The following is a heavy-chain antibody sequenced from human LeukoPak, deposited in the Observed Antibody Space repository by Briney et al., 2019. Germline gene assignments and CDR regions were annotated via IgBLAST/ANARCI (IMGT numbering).Heavy chain of an antibody. Sequence: QPGGSLRLSCAASGFTFSNAWMSWVRQAPGKGLEWVANIKEDGSEKYYVASVKGRFTISRDNAKNSLYLQMNSLRAEDTAVYYCTRDLLRRGYCNSISCSHWGQGTLVTVSS. CDR1: GFTFSNAW. J-gene: IGHJ4*02. D-gene: IGHD2-2*01. V-gene: IGHV3-7*01. CDR3: TRDLLRRGYCNSISCSH. CDR2: IKEDGSEK.